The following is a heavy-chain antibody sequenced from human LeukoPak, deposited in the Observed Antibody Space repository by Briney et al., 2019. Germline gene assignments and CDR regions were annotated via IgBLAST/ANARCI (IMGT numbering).Heavy chain of an antibody. Sequence: GGSLRLSCAASGFTFSSYSMNWVRQAPGKGLEWVSSISSSSSYIYYADSVKGRFTISRDNAKNSLYLQTNSLRAEDTAVYYCARDLSYYDSSSYFDYWGQGTLVTVSS. J-gene: IGHJ4*02. D-gene: IGHD3-22*01. CDR1: GFTFSSYS. V-gene: IGHV3-21*01. CDR3: ARDLSYYDSSSYFDY. CDR2: ISSSSSYI.